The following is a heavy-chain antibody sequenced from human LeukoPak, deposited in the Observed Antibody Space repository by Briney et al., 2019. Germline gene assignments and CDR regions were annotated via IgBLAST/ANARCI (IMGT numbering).Heavy chain of an antibody. J-gene: IGHJ6*02. CDR2: INPNSGGT. D-gene: IGHD2-21*02. V-gene: IGHV1-2*04. CDR1: GYTFTGYY. CDR3: ARGDCGGVCYSSPIRYYYGMDV. Sequence: ASVKVSCKASGYTFTGYYMHWVRQAPGQGLEWMGWINPNSGGTNYAQKFQGWVTMTRDTSISTAYMELSRLRSDDTAVYYCARGDCGGVCYSSPIRYYYGMDVWGQGTTVTVSS.